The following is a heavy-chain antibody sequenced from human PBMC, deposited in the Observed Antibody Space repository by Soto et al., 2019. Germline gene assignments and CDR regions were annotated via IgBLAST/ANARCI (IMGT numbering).Heavy chain of an antibody. V-gene: IGHV3-30*18. CDR3: AKDEVRTPSLYAMDV. J-gene: IGHJ6*02. Sequence: GGSLRLSCAASGFTFSTYGMHWVRQAPGKGLEWVALISYDGSNRNSADSVKGRFTISRDNSKNTLYLQMNSLRVEDTAVYYCAKDEVRTPSLYAMDVWCPGTTVTV. D-gene: IGHD3-10*01. CDR2: ISYDGSNR. CDR1: GFTFSTYG.